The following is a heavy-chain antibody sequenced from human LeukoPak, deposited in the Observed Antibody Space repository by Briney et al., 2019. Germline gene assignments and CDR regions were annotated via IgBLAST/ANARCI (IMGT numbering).Heavy chain of an antibody. V-gene: IGHV3-48*03. J-gene: IGHJ3*02. Sequence: PGGSLRLSCAASGFTFSSYEMNWVRQAPGKGLEWVSYISSSGGTIYYADSVKGRFTISRDNAKNSLYLQMNSLRAEDTAVYYCARVGVDAFDIWGQGTMVTVSS. CDR2: ISSSGGTI. CDR1: GFTFSSYE. CDR3: ARVGVDAFDI. D-gene: IGHD3-10*01.